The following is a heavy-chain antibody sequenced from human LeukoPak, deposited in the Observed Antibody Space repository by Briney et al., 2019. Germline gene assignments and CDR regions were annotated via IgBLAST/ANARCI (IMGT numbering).Heavy chain of an antibody. Sequence: ASVKVSCKASGYTFTSYYMHWVRQAPGQGLEWMGIINPSGGSTSYAQKFQGRVTMTRNTSISTAYMELSSLRSEDTAVYYCARGGLLPFDYWGQGTLVTVSS. CDR3: ARGGLLPFDY. V-gene: IGHV1-46*01. J-gene: IGHJ4*02. CDR2: INPSGGST. D-gene: IGHD1-26*01. CDR1: GYTFTSYY.